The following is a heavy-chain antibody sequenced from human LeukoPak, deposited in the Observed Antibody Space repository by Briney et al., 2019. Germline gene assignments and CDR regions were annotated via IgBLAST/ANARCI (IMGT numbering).Heavy chain of an antibody. Sequence: SETLSLTCTVSGGSITSYFWTWIRQPAGKGLEWIGRIYSSGSTNYNPSLKSRVTMSVDTSKNQFSLKLGSVTAADTAVYYCARAYSGSYGTFDYWGQGTLVTVSS. J-gene: IGHJ4*02. CDR2: IYSSGST. V-gene: IGHV4-4*07. D-gene: IGHD1-26*01. CDR1: GGSITSYF. CDR3: ARAYSGSYGTFDY.